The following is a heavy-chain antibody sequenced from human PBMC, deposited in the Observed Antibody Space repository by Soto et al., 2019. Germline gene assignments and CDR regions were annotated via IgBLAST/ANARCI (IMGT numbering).Heavy chain of an antibody. V-gene: IGHV4-59*01. J-gene: IGHJ6*03. CDR2: IYYSGST. CDR1: GGSISSYY. Sequence: SETLSLTCTVSGGSISSYYWSWIRQPPGKGLEWIGYIYYSGSTNYNPSLKSRVTISVDTSKNQFSLKLSSVTAADTAVYYCARSVGSGYYYSYYYRDVWGKGTTVTVSS. D-gene: IGHD3-3*01. CDR3: ARSVGSGYYYSYYYRDV.